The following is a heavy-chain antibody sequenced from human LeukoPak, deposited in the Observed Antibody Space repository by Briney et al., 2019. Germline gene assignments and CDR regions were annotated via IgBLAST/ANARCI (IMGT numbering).Heavy chain of an antibody. Sequence: SVKVSCKASGGTFSSYAISWVRQAPGQGLEWMGGIIPIFGTANYAQKFQGRVTITADKSTSTAYMELSSLRSEDTAVYYCARERVLQQPPYYYYGMDVRGKGTTATVSS. V-gene: IGHV1-69*06. CDR2: IIPIFGTA. D-gene: IGHD6-13*01. J-gene: IGHJ6*04. CDR3: ARERVLQQPPYYYYGMDV. CDR1: GGTFSSYA.